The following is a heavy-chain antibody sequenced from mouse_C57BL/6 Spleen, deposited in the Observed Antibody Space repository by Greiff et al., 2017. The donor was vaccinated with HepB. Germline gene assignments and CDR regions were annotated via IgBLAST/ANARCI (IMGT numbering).Heavy chain of an antibody. CDR1: GFTFTDYY. J-gene: IGHJ2*01. CDR3: ARYRGSFGY. CDR2: IRNKANGYTT. V-gene: IGHV7-3*01. Sequence: EVHLVESGGGLVQPGGSLSLSCAASGFTFTDYYMSWVRQPPGKALEWLGFIRNKANGYTTEYSASVKGRFTISRDNSQSILYLQMNALRAEDSATYYCARYRGSFGYWGQDTTLTVSS.